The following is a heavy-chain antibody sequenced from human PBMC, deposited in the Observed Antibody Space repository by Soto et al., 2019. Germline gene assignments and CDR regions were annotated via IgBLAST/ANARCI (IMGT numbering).Heavy chain of an antibody. CDR2: INMDGSMT. J-gene: IGHJ4*02. CDR3: ARGPRGVYGNDY. D-gene: IGHD2-8*02. Sequence: EVQLVESGGGLVQPGGSLRLSCVASGFTFSSDWMHWVRQGAGKGLVWVSRINMDGSMTNYADSVKGRFTISRDNAKNTVDLQMNSLRVEDTAVYYCARGPRGVYGNDYWGQGALVTVSS. V-gene: IGHV3-74*01. CDR1: GFTFSSDW.